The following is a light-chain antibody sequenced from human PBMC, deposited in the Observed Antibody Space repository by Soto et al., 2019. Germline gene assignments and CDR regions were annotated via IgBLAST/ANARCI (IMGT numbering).Light chain of an antibody. CDR1: SSSVGTAYD. V-gene: IGLV1-40*01. Sequence: QLVLTQPPSVSGAPGQRVTISCTGSSSSVGTAYDVNWYQHLPGTAPKLLIYGSTHRPSGVPDRFSGSKSGTSASLAITGLQAEDAADYYCQSSDSSLSGSVVFGGGTKLTVL. J-gene: IGLJ2*01. CDR2: GST. CDR3: QSSDSSLSGSVV.